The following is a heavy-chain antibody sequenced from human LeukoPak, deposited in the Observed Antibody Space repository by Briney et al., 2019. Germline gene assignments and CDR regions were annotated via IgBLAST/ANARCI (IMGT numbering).Heavy chain of an antibody. CDR2: ISGSGGST. Sequence: GGSLRLSCAASGFTFSSYAMSWVRQAPGKGLEWVSAISGSGGSTYYADSMKGRFTISRDNSKNTLYLQMNSLRAEDTAVYYCAKDISYGSGSYFFDYWGQGTLVTVSS. CDR1: GFTFSSYA. CDR3: AKDISYGSGSYFFDY. V-gene: IGHV3-23*01. D-gene: IGHD3-10*01. J-gene: IGHJ4*02.